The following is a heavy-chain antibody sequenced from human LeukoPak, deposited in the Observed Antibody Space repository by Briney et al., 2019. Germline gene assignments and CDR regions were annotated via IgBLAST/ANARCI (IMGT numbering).Heavy chain of an antibody. CDR2: INPYDGAT. J-gene: IGHJ4*02. Sequence: ASVKVSCKASGYNFIANSIHWVRQAPGQGLEWMGWINPYDGATNYVQKFQGRVTTTRDTSITTAFMEVSGLRSDDTAVYYCARGSGNYFPFDYFPFDYWGQGSLVTVSS. CDR1: GYNFIANS. D-gene: IGHD1-26*01. CDR3: ARGSGNYFPFDYFPFDY. V-gene: IGHV1-2*02.